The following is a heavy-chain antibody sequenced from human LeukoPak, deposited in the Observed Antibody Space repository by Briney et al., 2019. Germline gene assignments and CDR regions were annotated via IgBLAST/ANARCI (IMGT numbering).Heavy chain of an antibody. CDR2: IYYSGST. J-gene: IGHJ4*02. V-gene: IGHV4-59*12. CDR3: ARLRDY. Sequence: SETLSLTCTVSGGSISSYYWSWIRQPPGKGLEWIGYIYYSGSTNYSPSLKSRVTISVDTSKNQFSLKLSSVTAADTAVYYCARLRDYWGQGTLVTVSS. CDR1: GGSISSYY.